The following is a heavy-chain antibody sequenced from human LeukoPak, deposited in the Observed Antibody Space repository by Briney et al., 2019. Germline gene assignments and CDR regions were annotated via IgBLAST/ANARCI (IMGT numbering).Heavy chain of an antibody. CDR3: ARTAARRFDY. CDR2: INPTGGST. V-gene: IGHV1-46*01. CDR1: GYTFTSYD. D-gene: IGHD6-6*01. Sequence: ASVKVSCKASGYTFTSYDINWVRQATGQGLEWMGIINPTGGSTTYAQKFQGRVTMTRDTSTSTVYMELSSLRSDDTAVYYCARTAARRFDYWGQGTLVTVSS. J-gene: IGHJ4*02.